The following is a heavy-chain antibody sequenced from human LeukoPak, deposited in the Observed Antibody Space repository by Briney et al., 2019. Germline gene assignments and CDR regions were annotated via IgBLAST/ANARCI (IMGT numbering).Heavy chain of an antibody. V-gene: IGHV3-74*01. Sequence: GGSLRLSCAASGFTFSNYWMHWVRQAPGKGLVWVSRIKSDGSSTSYADSVKGRFTISRDNTKNTLYLQMNSLRAEDTVVYYCAKQGYYYDSSGYYVFFDYWGQGTLVTVSS. D-gene: IGHD3-22*01. CDR2: IKSDGSST. CDR3: AKQGYYYDSSGYYVFFDY. CDR1: GFTFSNYW. J-gene: IGHJ4*02.